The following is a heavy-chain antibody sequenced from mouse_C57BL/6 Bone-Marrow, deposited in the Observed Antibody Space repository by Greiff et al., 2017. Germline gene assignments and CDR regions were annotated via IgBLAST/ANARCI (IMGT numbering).Heavy chain of an antibody. CDR2: INPETGGT. CDR3: TTMNDYGWYFDV. V-gene: IGHV14-4*01. D-gene: IGHD2-4*01. CDR1: GFSITDDY. J-gene: IGHJ1*03. Sequence: EVQLQESGAELVRPGASVKLSCTASGFSITDDYMHWVKQSPEQGLEWIGWINPETGGTTYASKFQGKATITADTSSNTAYLQLSSLTSEDTAVYYCTTMNDYGWYFDVWGTGTTVTVSS.